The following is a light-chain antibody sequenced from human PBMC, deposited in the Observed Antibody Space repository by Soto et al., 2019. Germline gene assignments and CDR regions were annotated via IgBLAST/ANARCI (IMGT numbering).Light chain of an antibody. CDR1: QSVSISY. CDR2: GAS. V-gene: IGKV3-20*01. J-gene: IGKJ4*01. Sequence: EIVLTQSPGTLSLSPWERATLSCRASQSVSISYLAWYQQRPGQAPRLLIYGASSRATGIPDRFSGSGSGTDFNLTINRLEPEDFAVYYCQQYDSSPTFALTSGGGTKVDIX. CDR3: QQYDSSPTFALT.